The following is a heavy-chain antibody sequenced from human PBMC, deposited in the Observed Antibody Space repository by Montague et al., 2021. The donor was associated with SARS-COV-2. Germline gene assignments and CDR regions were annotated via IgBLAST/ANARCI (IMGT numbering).Heavy chain of an antibody. CDR2: TYYRSKWYN. CDR3: ARDGWSTVVVVAATPGFDY. J-gene: IGHJ4*02. D-gene: IGHD2-15*01. V-gene: IGHV6-1*01. Sequence: CAISGDSVSSNIATWNWIRQSPSRGLEWLGRTYYRSKWYNDYAESVKSRITIDPDTSKHQFSLHLNSVTPEDTAVYYCARDGWSTVVVVAATPGFDYWGQGTLVTVSS. CDR1: GDSVSSNIAT.